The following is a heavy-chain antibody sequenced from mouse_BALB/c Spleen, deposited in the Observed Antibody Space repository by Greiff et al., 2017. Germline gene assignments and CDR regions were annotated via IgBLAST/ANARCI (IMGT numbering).Heavy chain of an antibody. V-gene: IGHV1S137*01. Sequence: QVQLQQSGAELVRPGVSVKISCKGSGYTFTDYAMHWVKQSHAKSLEWIGVISTYYGDASYNQKFKGKATLTVDKSSSTAHMELRSLTSEDSAVYYCAREGKGGFAYWGQGTLVTVSA. CDR2: ISTYYGDA. CDR1: GYTFTDYA. J-gene: IGHJ3*01. CDR3: AREGKGGFAY.